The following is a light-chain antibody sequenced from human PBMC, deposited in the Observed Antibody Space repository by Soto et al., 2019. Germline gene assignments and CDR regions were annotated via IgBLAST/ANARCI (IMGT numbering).Light chain of an antibody. V-gene: IGKV1-5*03. CDR3: QHYNSYSPIT. J-gene: IGKJ4*01. CDR1: QSISSW. CDR2: KAS. Sequence: DIQMTQSPSTLSASVGDRVTITCRASQSISSWLAWYQQKPGKAPKLLIYKASSLESGVPSRFSGSGSGTEFTLTISSLQPDAFATYYCQHYNSYSPITFGGGTKVEIK.